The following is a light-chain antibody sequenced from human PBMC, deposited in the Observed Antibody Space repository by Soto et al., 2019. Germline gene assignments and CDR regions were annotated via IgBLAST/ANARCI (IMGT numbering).Light chain of an antibody. CDR2: TAS. CDR3: QQVNIYPST. CDR1: QGISSY. V-gene: IGKV1-9*01. J-gene: IGKJ2*01. Sequence: DIQLTQSPSFLSASIGDRVTITCRASQGISSYVAWYQQKPRKAPKLLSYTASTLQRGVPSSFSGSGPGTEFTLTIRSLQPEDVETYFCQQVNIYPSTFGQGTKLEIK.